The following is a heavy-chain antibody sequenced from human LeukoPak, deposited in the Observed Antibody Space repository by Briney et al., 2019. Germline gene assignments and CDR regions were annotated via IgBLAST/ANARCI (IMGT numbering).Heavy chain of an antibody. V-gene: IGHV1-69*13. D-gene: IGHD5-12*01. CDR2: IIPIFGTA. CDR1: GGTFSSYA. J-gene: IGHJ6*02. Sequence: ASVKVSCKASGGTFSSYAISWVRQAPGQGLEWMGGIIPIFGTANYAQKFQGRVTITADESTSTAYMELSSLRSEDTAVYYCARDVRGYSGYEEGSYYYYGMDVWGQGTTVTVSS. CDR3: ARDVRGYSGYEEGSYYYYGMDV.